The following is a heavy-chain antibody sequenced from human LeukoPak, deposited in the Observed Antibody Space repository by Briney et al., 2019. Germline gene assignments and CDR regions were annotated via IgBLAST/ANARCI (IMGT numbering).Heavy chain of an antibody. D-gene: IGHD1-14*01. CDR3: TTDPRTRSWLSFDA. V-gene: IGHV3-15*01. Sequence: GGSLRLSCAASGFTFSNLWMSWVRQAPGKGLEWVGRIQSKSDGETTDYAASVKGRVTISRDDSKNTLFLHMVSLISEDTGVYYCTTDPRTRSWLSFDAWGQGAVVTVSS. J-gene: IGHJ3*01. CDR1: GFTFSNLW. CDR2: IQSKSDGETT.